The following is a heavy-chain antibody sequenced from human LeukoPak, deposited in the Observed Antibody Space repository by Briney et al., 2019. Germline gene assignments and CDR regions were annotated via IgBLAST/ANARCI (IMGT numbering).Heavy chain of an antibody. V-gene: IGHV3-21*01. CDR1: GFTFSSYS. Sequence: GGSLRLSCAASGFTFSSYSMNWVRQAPGKGLEWVSSISSSSSYIYYADSVKGRFTISRDSAKNSLYLQMNSLRAEDTAVYYCARAAGPEIEQYSGSPLDYFDYWGQGTLVTVSS. CDR2: ISSSSSYI. J-gene: IGHJ4*02. D-gene: IGHD1-26*01. CDR3: ARAAGPEIEQYSGSPLDYFDY.